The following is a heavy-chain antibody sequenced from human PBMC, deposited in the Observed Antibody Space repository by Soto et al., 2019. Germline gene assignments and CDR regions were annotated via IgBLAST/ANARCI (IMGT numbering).Heavy chain of an antibody. J-gene: IGHJ4*02. CDR2: ITPSGDYT. Sequence: PGGSLRLSCAASGFTFSSYTMSWVRQAPGKGLEWVSAITPSGDYTNHADSVKGRFTISRDNSKNTLYLQMNSLRAEDTAVYYCAKDSMATMTDYWGQGTLVTVSS. CDR1: GFTFSSYT. V-gene: IGHV3-23*01. CDR3: AKDSMATMTDY. D-gene: IGHD5-18*01.